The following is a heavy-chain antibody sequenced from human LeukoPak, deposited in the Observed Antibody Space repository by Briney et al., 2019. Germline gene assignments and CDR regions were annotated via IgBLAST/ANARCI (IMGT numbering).Heavy chain of an antibody. CDR1: GGSISSYY. J-gene: IGHJ3*02. CDR3: ARDLGGMWAIYGRAFDI. CDR2: IYYSGST. Sequence: SETLSLTCTVSGGSISSYYWSRIRQPPGKGLEWIGYIYYSGSTNYIPSLKSRVTISVDTSKNQFSLKLSSVTAADTAVYYCARDLGGMWAIYGRAFDIWGQGTMVTVSS. D-gene: IGHD1-26*01. V-gene: IGHV4-59*01.